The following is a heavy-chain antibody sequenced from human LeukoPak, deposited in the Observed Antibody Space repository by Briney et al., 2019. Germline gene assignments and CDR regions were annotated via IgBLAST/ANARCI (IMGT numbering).Heavy chain of an antibody. V-gene: IGHV3-15*01. CDR3: TTDGSTTLSNTFDY. D-gene: IGHD1-26*01. CDR2: IKSRNRGETV. J-gene: IGHJ4*02. CDR1: GFTFSDAW. Sequence: GGSLRLSCAASGFTFSDAWMNWVRLAPGKGLEWVGRIKSRNRGETVDYAAPVKGRFTISRDDSKTTVYLQMDSLKTEDTAIYYCTTDGSTTLSNTFDYWGQGTLVTVSS.